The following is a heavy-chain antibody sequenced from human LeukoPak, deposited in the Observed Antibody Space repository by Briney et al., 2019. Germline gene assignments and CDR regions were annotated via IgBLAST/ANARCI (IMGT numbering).Heavy chain of an antibody. CDR2: INTNTGNP. Sequence: ASVKVSCKASGYTFTSYALNWVRQAPGQGLEWMGWINTNTGNPTYAQGFTGRFVFSLDTSVSTAYLQISSLKAEDTAVYYCARDLVPRTVTTKTANWFDPWGQGTLVTVSS. V-gene: IGHV7-4-1*02. CDR3: ARDLVPRTVTTKTANWFDP. J-gene: IGHJ5*02. CDR1: GYTFTSYA. D-gene: IGHD4-17*01.